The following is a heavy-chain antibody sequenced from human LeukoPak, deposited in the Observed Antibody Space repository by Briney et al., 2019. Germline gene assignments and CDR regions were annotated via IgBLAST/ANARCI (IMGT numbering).Heavy chain of an antibody. J-gene: IGHJ4*02. Sequence: GGSLRLSCTASGFTFSSYSMNWVRQAPGKGLEWVSSISTSSSYIYYADSVKGRFTISRDNAKNSLYLQMNSLRAEDTAVYYCARDLHGDYSFDYWGQGTLVTVSS. D-gene: IGHD4-17*01. CDR1: GFTFSSYS. CDR2: ISTSSSYI. V-gene: IGHV3-21*01. CDR3: ARDLHGDYSFDY.